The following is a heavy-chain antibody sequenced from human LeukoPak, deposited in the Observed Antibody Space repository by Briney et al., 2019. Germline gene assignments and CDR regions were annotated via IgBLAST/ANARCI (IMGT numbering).Heavy chain of an antibody. J-gene: IGHJ1*01. CDR3: AIDRAVAARPLGYFQH. V-gene: IGHV1-2*02. CDR2: INPNSGGT. CDR1: GYTFTGYY. Sequence: ASVKVSCKASGYTFTGYYMHWVRQAPGQGLEWMGWINPNSGGTNYAQKFQGRVTMTRDTSISTAYMELSRLRSDDTAVYYCAIDRAVAARPLGYFQHWGQGTLVTVSS. D-gene: IGHD6-6*01.